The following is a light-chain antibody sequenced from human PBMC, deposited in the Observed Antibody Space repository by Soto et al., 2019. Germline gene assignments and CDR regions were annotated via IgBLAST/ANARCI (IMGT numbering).Light chain of an antibody. CDR1: QGSSSY. CDR3: QHYNSYPEA. CDR2: KAS. Sequence: DIQLTQSPSFLSASLGDRLTITCRASQGSSSYVAWYQQKPGKAPKXLIYKASTLTSGVPSRCGGRGAGTEFTITSSSLQPDDGATYYGQHYNSYPEAFGQGTKVDIK. V-gene: IGKV1-9*01. J-gene: IGKJ1*01.